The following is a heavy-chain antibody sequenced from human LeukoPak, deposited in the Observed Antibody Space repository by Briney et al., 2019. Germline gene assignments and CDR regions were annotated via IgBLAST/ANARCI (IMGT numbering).Heavy chain of an antibody. D-gene: IGHD1-20*01. CDR1: GGSISSSSYY. J-gene: IGHJ3*02. Sequence: SETLSLTCTVSGGSISSSSYYWGWIRQPPGKGLEWIGSIYYSGSTYYNPSLKSRVTISVDTSMNQFSLKLSSVTAADTAVYYCARQEGTPSFYNWNDGAFDIWGQGTMVTVSS. CDR3: ARQEGTPSFYNWNDGAFDI. CDR2: IYYSGST. V-gene: IGHV4-39*01.